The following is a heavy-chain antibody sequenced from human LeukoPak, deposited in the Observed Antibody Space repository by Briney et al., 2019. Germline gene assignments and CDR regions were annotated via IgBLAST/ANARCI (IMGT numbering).Heavy chain of an antibody. CDR1: GGSFSGYY. D-gene: IGHD6-13*01. Sequence: PSETLSLTCAVYGGSFSGYYWSWIRQPPGKGLEWIGEINHSGSTNYNPSLKSRVTISVDTSKNQFSLKLSSVTAADTAVYYCASPAAAGTAWGQGTLVTVSS. V-gene: IGHV4-34*01. CDR2: INHSGST. J-gene: IGHJ5*02. CDR3: ASPAAAGTA.